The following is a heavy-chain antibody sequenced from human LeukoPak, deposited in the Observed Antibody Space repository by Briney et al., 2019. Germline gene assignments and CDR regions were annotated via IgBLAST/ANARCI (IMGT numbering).Heavy chain of an antibody. CDR3: ARDDRVYYYYGMDV. J-gene: IGHJ6*02. CDR1: GFTFSSYS. CDR2: ISSSSSYI. Sequence: GGSLRLSCAASGFTFSSYSMNWVRQAPGKGLEWVSSISSSSSYIYYADSVKGRFTISRDNAKNSLYLQMNSLRAEDTAVYYCARDDRVYYYYGMDVWGQGTTVTVPS. V-gene: IGHV3-21*01. D-gene: IGHD3-22*01.